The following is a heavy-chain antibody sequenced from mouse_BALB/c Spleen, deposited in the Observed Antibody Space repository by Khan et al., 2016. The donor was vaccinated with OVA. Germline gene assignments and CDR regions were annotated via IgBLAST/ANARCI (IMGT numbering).Heavy chain of an antibody. CDR2: ITYSGST. J-gene: IGHJ3*01. D-gene: IGHD4-1*01. CDR3: AMGRTY. CDR1: GYSITSDYA. V-gene: IGHV3-2*02. Sequence: EVQLQESGPGLVKPSQSLSLPCTVTGYSITSDYAWNWIRQFPENKLEWMGYITYSGSTSYNPSLKSRISITRDTSKNQFFLQLNFVTTEDTATYYCAMGRTYWGQGTLVTVSA.